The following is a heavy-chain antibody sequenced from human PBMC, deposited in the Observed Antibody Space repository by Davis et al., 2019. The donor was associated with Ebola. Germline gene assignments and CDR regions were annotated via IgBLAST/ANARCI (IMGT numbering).Heavy chain of an antibody. CDR3: ARESPAARRFYYYYGMDV. J-gene: IGHJ6*02. Sequence: PGGSLRLSCAASGFTFSSYSMNWVRQAPGKGLEWVSSISISSSYIYYADSVKGRFTISRDNAKNSLYLQMNSLRAEDTAVYYCARESPAARRFYYYYGMDVWGQGTTVTVSS. CDR1: GFTFSSYS. V-gene: IGHV3-21*01. D-gene: IGHD2-2*01. CDR2: ISISSSYI.